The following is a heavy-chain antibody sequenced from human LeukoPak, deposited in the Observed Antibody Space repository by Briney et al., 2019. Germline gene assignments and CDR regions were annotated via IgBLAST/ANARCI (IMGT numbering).Heavy chain of an antibody. CDR1: GGSISSSSYY. J-gene: IGHJ6*03. CDR3: ARHRDYYYYHMVV. Sequence: SETLSLTCTVSGGSISSSSYYWGWLRQPPGKGLEWIGSIYYSRSTYYNPSLKSRVTISVDTPNNQFSLRSSLVTAADPAFYSRARHRDYYYYHMVVWGKGTTVTVSS. CDR2: IYYSRST. V-gene: IGHV4-39*01.